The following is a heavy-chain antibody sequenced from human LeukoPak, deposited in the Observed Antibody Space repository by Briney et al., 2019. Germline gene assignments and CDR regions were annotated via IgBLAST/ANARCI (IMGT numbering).Heavy chain of an antibody. CDR1: GGSISSYY. V-gene: IGHV4-59*01. Sequence: PSETLSLTCTVSGGSISSYYWSWIRQPPGKGLEWIGYIYYSGSTNYNPSLKSRVTISVDTSKNQFSLKLSSVTAADTAVYYCAGRRLQIPYNWFDPWGQGTLVTVSS. D-gene: IGHD1-26*01. J-gene: IGHJ5*02. CDR2: IYYSGST. CDR3: AGRRLQIPYNWFDP.